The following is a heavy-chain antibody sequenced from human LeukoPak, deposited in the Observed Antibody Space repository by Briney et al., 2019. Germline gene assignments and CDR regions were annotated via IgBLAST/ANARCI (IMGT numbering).Heavy chain of an antibody. CDR1: GYTFTSYG. V-gene: IGHV1-18*01. CDR2: ISAYNGNT. CDR3: ARPTGSYSSSSFDY. Sequence: ASVKVSCKASGYTFTSYGISWVRQAPGQGLEWMGWISAYNGNTNYAQKLQGRVTMTTDTSTSTAYMELRSLRSEDTAVYYCARPTGSYSSSSFDYWGQGTLVTVSS. J-gene: IGHJ4*02. D-gene: IGHD6-6*01.